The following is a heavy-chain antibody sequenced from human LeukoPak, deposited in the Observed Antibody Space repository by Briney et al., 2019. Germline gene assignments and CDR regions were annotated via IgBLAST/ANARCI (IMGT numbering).Heavy chain of an antibody. Sequence: GGSLRLSCAASGFTFSSYGMSWVRQAPGKGLEWVSTISGSGDSTYYADSVKGRFTISRDNSKNTLYLQRNSLRAEDTAIYYCAKNGDRGAYCTGGTCYPYFYYYMDVWGKGTTVTI. CDR3: AKNGDRGAYCTGGTCYPYFYYYMDV. J-gene: IGHJ6*03. D-gene: IGHD2-15*01. V-gene: IGHV3-23*01. CDR1: GFTFSSYG. CDR2: ISGSGDST.